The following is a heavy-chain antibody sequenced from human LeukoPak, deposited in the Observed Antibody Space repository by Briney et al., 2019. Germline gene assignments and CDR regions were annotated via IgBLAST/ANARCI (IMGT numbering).Heavy chain of an antibody. CDR2: IFYSANT. J-gene: IGHJ4*02. CDR3: ARGIRAAAGPWYFDY. V-gene: IGHV4-61*08. Sequence: SQTLSLTCTVSGGSISSGGYYWSWIRQPPGKGLEWIGYIFYSANTNYNPSLKSRVTISVDTSKNQFSLKLSSVTAADTAVYYCARGIRAAAGPWYFDYWGQGTLVSVSS. CDR1: GGSISSGGYY. D-gene: IGHD6-13*01.